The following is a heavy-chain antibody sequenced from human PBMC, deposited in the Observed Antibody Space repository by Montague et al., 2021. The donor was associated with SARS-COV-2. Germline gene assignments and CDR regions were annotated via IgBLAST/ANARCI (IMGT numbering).Heavy chain of an antibody. CDR1: GDSISSYY. D-gene: IGHD1-1*01. J-gene: IGHJ4*02. CDR2: VHYTGST. Sequence: SETLSLTCEVSGDSISSYYWSWIRQSPGKGLEWIGYVHYTGSTEYNPSLKTRVTLSLDTPRNHFSLKLRSVTAADTAVYYCARAQNTGFIANCVNYFEVWGLGALVTVSS. CDR3: ARAQNTGFIANCVNYFEV. V-gene: IGHV4-59*01.